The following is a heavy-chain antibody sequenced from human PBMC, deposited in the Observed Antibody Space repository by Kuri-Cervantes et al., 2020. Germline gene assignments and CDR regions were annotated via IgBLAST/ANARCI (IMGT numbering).Heavy chain of an antibody. Sequence: AAVKVSCKASGYTFTGYYMHWVRQAPGQGLEWMGWINPNSGGTNYAQKFQGRVTMTRDTSISTAYMELSRLRSVDTAVYYFASDDMVTRQAAAFDIWGQGTMVTVSS. CDR3: ASDDMVTRQAAAFDI. CDR2: INPNSGGT. D-gene: IGHD5-18*01. CDR1: GYTFTGYY. V-gene: IGHV1-2*02. J-gene: IGHJ3*02.